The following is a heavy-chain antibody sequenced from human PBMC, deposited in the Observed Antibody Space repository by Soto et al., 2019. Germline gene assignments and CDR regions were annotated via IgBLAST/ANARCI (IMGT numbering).Heavy chain of an antibody. CDR2: IKTATEGGTT. CDR3: STWGGY. J-gene: IGHJ4*02. D-gene: IGHD3-16*01. Sequence: EVQLVESGGGLVKPGGSLRLSCAASGFSFSTAWMSWVRQAPGKGLEWVGRIKTATEGGTTNFAAPVKGRFTISRDDSKNMLWGQMNSLKTDDTAVYYCSTWGGYWGQGTLVTVSS. CDR1: GFSFSTAW. V-gene: IGHV3-15*06.